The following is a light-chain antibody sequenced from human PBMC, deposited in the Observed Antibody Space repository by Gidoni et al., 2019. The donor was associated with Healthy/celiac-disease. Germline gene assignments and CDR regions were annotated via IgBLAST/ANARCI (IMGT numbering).Light chain of an antibody. CDR1: SSNIGSNP. V-gene: IGLV1-44*01. J-gene: IGLJ3*02. Sequence: QSVLTQPPSASGTPAQRVPISCSGSSSNIGSNPVNWYQPLPGTAPKLLIYSNNQRPSGVPDRFSGAKSGTSASLASSGLQSEDEADYYCAAWDDSLNGWVFGGGTKLTVL. CDR3: AAWDDSLNGWV. CDR2: SNN.